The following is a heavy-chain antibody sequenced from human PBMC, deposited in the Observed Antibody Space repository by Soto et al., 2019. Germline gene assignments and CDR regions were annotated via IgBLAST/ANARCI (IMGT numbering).Heavy chain of an antibody. CDR3: AMGVVAPPATVG. Sequence: GGSLRLSCAASGFRFSDYFMSWIRQSPGKGLEWVSFISTTGITKYYADSVKGRFSISRDNAKNSLYLQMNSLRADDTAFYYCAMGVVAPPATVGWGQGTLVTVSS. J-gene: IGHJ4*02. D-gene: IGHD2-15*01. CDR2: ISTTGITK. CDR1: GFRFSDYF. V-gene: IGHV3-11*01.